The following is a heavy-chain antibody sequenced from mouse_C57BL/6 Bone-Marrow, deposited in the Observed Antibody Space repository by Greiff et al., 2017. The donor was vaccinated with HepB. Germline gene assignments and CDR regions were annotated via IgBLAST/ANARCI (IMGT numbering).Heavy chain of an antibody. CDR2: IYPGGGYT. CDR3: AREPYGYAMDY. J-gene: IGHJ4*01. CDR1: GYTFTNYW. D-gene: IGHD1-1*02. V-gene: IGHV1-63*01. Sequence: QVQLMESGAELVRPGTSVKMSCKASGYTFTNYWIGWAKQRPGHGLEWIGDIYPGGGYTNYNEKFKVKATLTADKSSSTAYMQFSSLTSEDSAIYYCAREPYGYAMDYWGQGTSVTVSS.